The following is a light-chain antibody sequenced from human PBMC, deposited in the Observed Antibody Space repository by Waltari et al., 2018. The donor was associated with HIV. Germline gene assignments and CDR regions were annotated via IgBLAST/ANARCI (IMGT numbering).Light chain of an antibody. V-gene: IGLV3-19*01. CDR1: RLREFY. J-gene: IGLJ1*01. CDR2: GKN. Sequence: SSELTPNPAVSVAWGQAVKITCQGDRLREFYGGWYQQKPGQAPIVILYGKNRRPSGIPDLFSGSNSGNTASLTITGAQAEDEADYYCSCRDVNAYHHYDFATGTRVTVL. CDR3: SCRDVNAYHHYD.